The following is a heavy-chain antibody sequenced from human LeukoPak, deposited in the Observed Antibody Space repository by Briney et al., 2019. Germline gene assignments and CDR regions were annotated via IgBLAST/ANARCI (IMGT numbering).Heavy chain of an antibody. D-gene: IGHD2-8*01. CDR2: IGSSGITI. V-gene: IGHV3-48*03. CDR3: ARDERSSYVGSVSQYFLH. Sequence: GGSLRLSCAASGFTFSSYDMNWVRQAPGKGLEWVSYIGSSGITIYYADSVKGRFTISRDNAKNSLYLQMNSLRAEDTAVYYCARDERSSYVGSVSQYFLHWGQGTLVTVSS. CDR1: GFTFSSYD. J-gene: IGHJ1*01.